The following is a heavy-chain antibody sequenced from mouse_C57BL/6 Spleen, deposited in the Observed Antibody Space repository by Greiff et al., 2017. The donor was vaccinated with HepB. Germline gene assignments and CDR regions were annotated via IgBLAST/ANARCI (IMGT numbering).Heavy chain of an antibody. CDR1: GYSITSGYY. CDR3: AREGVYYDYLNWYFDV. D-gene: IGHD2-4*01. J-gene: IGHJ1*03. Sequence: EVQLQQSGPGLVKPSQSLSLTCSVTGYSITSGYYWNWIRQFPGNKLEWMGYISYDGSNNYNPSLKNRISITRDTSKNQFFLKLNSVTTEDTATYYCAREGVYYDYLNWYFDVWGTGTTVTVSS. V-gene: IGHV3-6*01. CDR2: ISYDGSN.